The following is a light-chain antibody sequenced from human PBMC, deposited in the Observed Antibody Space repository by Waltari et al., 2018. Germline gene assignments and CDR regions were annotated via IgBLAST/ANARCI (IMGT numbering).Light chain of an antibody. Sequence: DIQMTQSPSSLSASVGDRVTITGRASQSISTYLNWYQQKPGKALKLLIYGASSLQSGVPSRFSGSGSGTDFTLTISSLQPEDFATYYWQQSYNAPHTFGQGTKLEIE. J-gene: IGKJ2*01. CDR3: QQSYNAPHT. CDR2: GAS. V-gene: IGKV1-39*01. CDR1: QSISTY.